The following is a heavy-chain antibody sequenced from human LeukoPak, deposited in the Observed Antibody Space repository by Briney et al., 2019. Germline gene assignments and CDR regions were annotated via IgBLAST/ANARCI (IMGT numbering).Heavy chain of an antibody. CDR3: ARLSVNYGGNPWYFDS. CDR2: INPNSGGT. CDR1: GYTFTDYY. V-gene: IGHV1-2*04. Sequence: ASVKVSCKASGYTFTDYYIHWVRQAPGQGLEWMGWINPNSGGTNYAQKFQGWVTMTRDTSISTAYIGLSRLRADDTAVYFCARLSVNYGGNPWYFDSWGQGTLVTVSS. D-gene: IGHD4-23*01. J-gene: IGHJ4*02.